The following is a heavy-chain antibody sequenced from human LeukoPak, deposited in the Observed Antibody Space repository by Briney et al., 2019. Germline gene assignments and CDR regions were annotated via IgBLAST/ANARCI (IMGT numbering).Heavy chain of an antibody. J-gene: IGHJ4*02. D-gene: IGHD3-10*01. Sequence: GGSLRLSCAVSGITLSNYGMGWVRQAPGKGLEWVAGISDSGGRTNYADSVKGRFTISRDNSKNTLYLQMNSLRNEDTAVYYCAKGFPMVRASVDYWGRGTLVTVSS. CDR2: ISDSGGRT. V-gene: IGHV3-23*01. CDR1: GITLSNYG. CDR3: AKGFPMVRASVDY.